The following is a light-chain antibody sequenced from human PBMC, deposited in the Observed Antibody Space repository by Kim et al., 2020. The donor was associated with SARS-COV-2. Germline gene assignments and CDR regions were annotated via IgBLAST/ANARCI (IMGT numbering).Light chain of an antibody. Sequence: SPGESAAPPCGASQSVSSDLAWYKQKPGQATRLLIYDASNRATGIPARFSGSGSGTDFTLTISSLEPEDFAVYYCQQRSNWPPITFGQGTRLEIK. V-gene: IGKV3-11*01. CDR2: DAS. J-gene: IGKJ5*01. CDR3: QQRSNWPPIT. CDR1: QSVSSD.